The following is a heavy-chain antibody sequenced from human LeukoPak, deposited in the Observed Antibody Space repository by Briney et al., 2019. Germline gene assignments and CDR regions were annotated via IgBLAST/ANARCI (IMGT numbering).Heavy chain of an antibody. CDR2: IYYSGRT. Sequence: SETLPLTCSVSGGSINRYYWSWIRQPPGKELEWLGYIYYSGRTNYNPSLKSRVTMSVDTSKSQFSLRLNSVTAEDAAVYFCAGGGGVLIEIDYWGQGILVTVSS. J-gene: IGHJ4*02. CDR1: GGSINRYY. D-gene: IGHD2-21*01. V-gene: IGHV4-59*01. CDR3: AGGGGVLIEIDY.